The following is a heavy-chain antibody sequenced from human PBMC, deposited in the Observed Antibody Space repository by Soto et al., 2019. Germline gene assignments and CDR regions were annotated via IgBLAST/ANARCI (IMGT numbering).Heavy chain of an antibody. V-gene: IGHV2-5*02. CDR2: IYWDDDK. J-gene: IGHJ3*02. Sequence: QITLKESGPTLVKPTQTLTLTCTFSGFSLSTSGVGVGWIRQPPGKALEWLALIYWDDDKRYSPSLKSRLTLTKDTSKNQVVLTMTNMDPVDTATYYCAHRGQRAHRWGAFDIWGQGTMVTVSS. D-gene: IGHD6-25*01. CDR3: AHRGQRAHRWGAFDI. CDR1: GFSLSTSGVG.